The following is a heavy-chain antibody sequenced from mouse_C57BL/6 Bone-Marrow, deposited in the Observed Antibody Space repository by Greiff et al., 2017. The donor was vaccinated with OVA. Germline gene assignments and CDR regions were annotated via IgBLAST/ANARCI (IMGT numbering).Heavy chain of an antibody. CDR2: IYPRDGSP. V-gene: IGHV1-85*01. D-gene: IGHD2-3*01. CDR1: GYTFTSYD. CDR3: AREVNGYSWFAY. Sequence: VMLVESGPELVKPGASVKLSCKASGYTFTSYDINWVKQRPGQGLEWIGWIYPRDGSPKYNEKFKGKATLTVDTSSSTAYMELHSLTSEDSAVYFCAREVNGYSWFAYWGQGTLVTVSA. J-gene: IGHJ3*01.